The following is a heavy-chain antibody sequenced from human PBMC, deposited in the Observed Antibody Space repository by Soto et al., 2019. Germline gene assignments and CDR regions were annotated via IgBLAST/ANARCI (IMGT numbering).Heavy chain of an antibody. D-gene: IGHD3-10*01. CDR1: GFTFSSYA. V-gene: IGHV3-23*01. CDR2: ISGSGGGT. CDR3: AKSRGSGSYFNPSDAFDF. J-gene: IGHJ3*01. Sequence: EVQLLDSGGGLVQPGGSLRLSCAASGFTFSSYAMSWVRQAPGKGLEWVSSISGSGGGTYYADSVKGRFTISRDNSKNTLSLQMNSLRAEDMAVYYCAKSRGSGSYFNPSDAFDFWGQGTMVTVSS.